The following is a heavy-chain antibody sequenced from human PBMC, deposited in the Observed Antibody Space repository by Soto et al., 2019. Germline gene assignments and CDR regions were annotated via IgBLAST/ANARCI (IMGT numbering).Heavy chain of an antibody. CDR2: IYYSGST. D-gene: IGHD3-16*01. CDR3: ARFGYYHYGMDV. J-gene: IGHJ6*02. CDR1: GGSISSGGYY. Sequence: SETLSLTCTVSGGSISSGGYYWSWIRQHPGKGLEWIGYIYYSGSTYYNPSLKSRVTISVDTSKNQFSLKLRSVTAADTAGYYCARFGYYHYGMDVWGQGTTVTVSS. V-gene: IGHV4-31*03.